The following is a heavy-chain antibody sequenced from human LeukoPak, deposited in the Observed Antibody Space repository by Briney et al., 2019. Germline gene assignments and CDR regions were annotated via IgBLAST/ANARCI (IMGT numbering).Heavy chain of an antibody. CDR2: IKSKTDGGTT. Sequence: GGSLRLSCAASGFTFSDAWMTWVRQAPGKGLEWVGRIKSKTDGGTTDYAAPVKGRFTISRDTSKNTLYLQMSSLRAEDTAVYYCVKEADQYHSSGSFGYFDYWGQGTLVTVSS. J-gene: IGHJ4*02. CDR3: VKEADQYHSSGSFGYFDY. V-gene: IGHV3-15*05. D-gene: IGHD3-22*01. CDR1: GFTFSDAW.